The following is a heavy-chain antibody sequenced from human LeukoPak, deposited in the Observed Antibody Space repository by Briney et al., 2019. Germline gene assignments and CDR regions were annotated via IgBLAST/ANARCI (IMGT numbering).Heavy chain of an antibody. CDR1: GFTFSSYV. CDR2: ISGSGGST. CDR3: AKRCGGDCYYYYMDV. D-gene: IGHD2-21*01. J-gene: IGHJ6*03. Sequence: QSGGSLRLSCAASGFTFSSYVMNWVRQAPGKGLEWVSAISGSGGSTYYADSVKGRFTIPRDNSKNTVYLQMKSLRAEDTAVYYCAKRCGGDCYYYYMDVWGKGTTVTVSS. V-gene: IGHV3-23*01.